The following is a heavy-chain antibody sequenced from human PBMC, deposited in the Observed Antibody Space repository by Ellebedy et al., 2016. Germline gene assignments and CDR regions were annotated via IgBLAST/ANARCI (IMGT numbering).Heavy chain of an antibody. D-gene: IGHD1-14*01. J-gene: IGHJ6*02. CDR1: GFIVSSNY. CDR3: ARGNEIPGPEPLDN. V-gene: IGHV3-66*01. CDR2: LYSGGTI. Sequence: GGSLRLSCAASGFIVSSNYMSWVRQAPGKGLEWVATLYSGGTILYADSVKGRFTISRDNSKNTLYLQMNNLRAEDTALYYCARGNEIPGPEPLDNWGQGTTVTVSS.